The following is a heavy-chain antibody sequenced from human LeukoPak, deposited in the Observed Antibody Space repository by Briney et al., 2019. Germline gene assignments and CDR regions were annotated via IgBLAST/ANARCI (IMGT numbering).Heavy chain of an antibody. CDR3: ARGHRHYGDYTVLGY. Sequence: GASVKVSCKASGGTFSSYAISWVRQAPGQGLEWMGRIIPIFGTANYAQKFQGRVTITTDESTSTAYMELNSLRSEDTAVYYCARGHRHYGDYTVLGYWGQGTLVTVSS. CDR2: IIPIFGTA. V-gene: IGHV1-69*05. CDR1: GGTFSSYA. D-gene: IGHD4-17*01. J-gene: IGHJ4*02.